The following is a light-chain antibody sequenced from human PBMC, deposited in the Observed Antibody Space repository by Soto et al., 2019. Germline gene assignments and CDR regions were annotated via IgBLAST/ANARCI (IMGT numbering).Light chain of an antibody. CDR2: EVS. Sequence: QSALTQPASVSGSPGQSITISCTGTSSDVGSYNLVSWYQQHPGKAPKLMIYEVSKRPSGISNRFSGSKSGNTASLTSSGLQAEDEADYYCCSYAGSSTFWYVFGTGTKLTVL. CDR1: SSDVGSYNL. V-gene: IGLV2-23*02. CDR3: CSYAGSSTFWYV. J-gene: IGLJ1*01.